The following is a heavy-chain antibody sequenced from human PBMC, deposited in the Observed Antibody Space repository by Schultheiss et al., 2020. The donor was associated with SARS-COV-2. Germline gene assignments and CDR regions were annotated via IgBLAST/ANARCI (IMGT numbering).Heavy chain of an antibody. CDR3: AREGAGSRWYVFDN. J-gene: IGHJ4*02. Sequence: SETLSLTCTVSGGSISSYYWSWIRQPPGKGLEWIGYIYYSGSTNYNPSLKSRVTISVDTSKNQFSLKLSSVTAADTAVYYCAREGAGSRWYVFDNWGQGTLVTVSS. V-gene: IGHV4-4*08. D-gene: IGHD6-13*01. CDR2: IYYSGST. CDR1: GGSISSYY.